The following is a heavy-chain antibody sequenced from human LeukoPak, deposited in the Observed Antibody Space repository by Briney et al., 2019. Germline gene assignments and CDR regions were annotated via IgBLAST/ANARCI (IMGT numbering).Heavy chain of an antibody. V-gene: IGHV3-53*01. D-gene: IGHD6-19*01. CDR3: AKTEGSGIAVAGYYFDY. J-gene: IGHJ4*02. CDR1: GFTFSSHS. Sequence: GGSLRLSCAASGFTFSSHSMNWVRQSPGKGLEWVYYADSVKGRFTISRDNSKNTLYLQMNSLRAEDTAVYYCAKTEGSGIAVAGYYFDYWGQGTLVTVSS.